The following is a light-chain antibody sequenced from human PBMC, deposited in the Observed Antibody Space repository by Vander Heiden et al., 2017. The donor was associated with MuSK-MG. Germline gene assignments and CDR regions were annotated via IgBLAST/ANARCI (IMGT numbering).Light chain of an antibody. CDR2: WAS. J-gene: IGKJ3*01. CDR1: QSVLYTSNNKNY. CDR3: QQYSSPPFT. V-gene: IGKV4-1*01. Sequence: DIVMTQSTDPLGVSLRERATITCKSSQSVLYTSNNKNYLAWYQQKPGQPPKLLIYWASTRQSGVPERFSGSGSGTDFTLTINNLQAEDLAVYSCQQYSSPPFTFGPGTTVEIK.